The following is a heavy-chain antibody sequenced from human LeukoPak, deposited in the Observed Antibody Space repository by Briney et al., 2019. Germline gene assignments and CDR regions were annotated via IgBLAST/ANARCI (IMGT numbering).Heavy chain of an antibody. J-gene: IGHJ4*02. Sequence: SETLSLTCTVSGGSISNSYYYWVWVRQPPGKGLECIGNIYHSGSTFYNPSLKSRVTMSVDTSKNQFSLRLSSVTAADTAMFYCARWRAGYFDYWGQGTLVTVSS. CDR3: ARWRAGYFDY. D-gene: IGHD3-10*01. CDR2: IYHSGST. V-gene: IGHV4-39*01. CDR1: GGSISNSYYY.